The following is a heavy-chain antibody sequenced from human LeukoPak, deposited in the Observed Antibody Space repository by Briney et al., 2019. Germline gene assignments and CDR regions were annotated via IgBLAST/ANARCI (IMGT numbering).Heavy chain of an antibody. Sequence: ASVKVSCKASGYTFTSYAMNWVRQAPGQGLEWMGWISAYNGNTNYAQKLQGRVTMTTDTSTSTAYMELRSLRSDDTAVYYCARAFSSGWTTFSPYWGQGTLVTVSS. CDR3: ARAFSSGWTTFSPY. J-gene: IGHJ4*02. V-gene: IGHV1-18*01. CDR1: GYTFTSYA. CDR2: ISAYNGNT. D-gene: IGHD6-19*01.